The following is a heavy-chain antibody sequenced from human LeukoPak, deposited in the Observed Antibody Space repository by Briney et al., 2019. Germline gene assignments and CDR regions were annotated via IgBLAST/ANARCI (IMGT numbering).Heavy chain of an antibody. J-gene: IGHJ4*02. CDR1: GFTFSSYS. Sequence: SGGSLRLSCAASGFTFSSYSMNWVRQAPGKGLEWVSSISSSSSYIYYADSVKGRFTISRDNAKNSLYLQMNSLRAEDTAVYYCAAGIVGAVRDHWGQGTLVTVSS. CDR2: ISSSSSYI. D-gene: IGHD1-26*01. V-gene: IGHV3-21*01. CDR3: AAGIVGAVRDH.